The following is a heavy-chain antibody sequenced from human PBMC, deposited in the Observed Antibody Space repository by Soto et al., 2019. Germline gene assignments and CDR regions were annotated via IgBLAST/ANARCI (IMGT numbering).Heavy chain of an antibody. Sequence: GGSLRLSCAASGFTFSSYGMHWVRQAPGKGLEWVAVISYDGSNKYYADSVKGRFTISRDNSKNTLYLQMNSLRAEDTAVYYCAKDHYYDSSGHYLLDYWGQGTLVTVSS. V-gene: IGHV3-30*18. CDR3: AKDHYYDSSGHYLLDY. CDR1: GFTFSSYG. D-gene: IGHD3-22*01. CDR2: ISYDGSNK. J-gene: IGHJ4*02.